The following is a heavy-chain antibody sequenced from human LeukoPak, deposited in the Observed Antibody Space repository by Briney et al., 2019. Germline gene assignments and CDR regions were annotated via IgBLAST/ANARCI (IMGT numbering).Heavy chain of an antibody. CDR3: ARDQNYGDKDHYFDY. CDR2: ISGSGGST. J-gene: IGHJ4*02. V-gene: IGHV3-23*01. D-gene: IGHD4-17*01. CDR1: GFTFSSYA. Sequence: GGSLRLSCAASGFTFSSYAMSWVRQAPGKGLEWVSAISGSGGSTYYADSVKGRFTISRDNSKNTLYLQMNSLRAEDTAVYYCARDQNYGDKDHYFDYWGQGTLVTVSS.